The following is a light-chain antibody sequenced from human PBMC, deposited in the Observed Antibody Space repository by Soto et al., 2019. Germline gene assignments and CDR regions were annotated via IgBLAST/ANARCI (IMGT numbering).Light chain of an antibody. CDR1: QSISTW. CDR2: DAS. CDR3: QQYNAYSRT. Sequence: DIQMTQSPSTLYASVGDRVTITCRASQSISTWLAWYQQKQGKXXKXXIYDASSLESGVPSRFSGSGSGTELTITISSLQPDDFATYYCQQYNAYSRTFGQGTKVDIK. J-gene: IGKJ1*01. V-gene: IGKV1-5*01.